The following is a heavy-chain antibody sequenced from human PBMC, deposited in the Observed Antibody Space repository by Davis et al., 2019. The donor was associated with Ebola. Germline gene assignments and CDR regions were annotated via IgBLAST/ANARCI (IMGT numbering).Heavy chain of an antibody. V-gene: IGHV3-53*05. Sequence: GESLKISCDASGFTVRNTHMSWVRQAPGKGLEWVSGIYGGDTHYADSVKGRFTISRDNSKNTLYLQMNSLRAEDTAVYYGHITMVRGGAYYFDYWGQGTLVTVSS. CDR2: IYGGDT. CDR3: HITMVRGGAYYFDY. CDR1: GFTVRNTH. D-gene: IGHD3-10*01. J-gene: IGHJ4*02.